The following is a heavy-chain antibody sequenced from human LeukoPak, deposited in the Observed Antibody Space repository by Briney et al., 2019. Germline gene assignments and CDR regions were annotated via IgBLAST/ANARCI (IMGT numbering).Heavy chain of an antibody. CDR3: ARDRENYDSSGYCLFDY. V-gene: IGHV3-30-3*01. J-gene: IGHJ4*02. Sequence: GGSLRLSCAASGFTFSSYAMSWVRQAPGKGLEWVAVISYDGSNKYYADSVKGRFTISRDNSKNTLYLQMNSLRAEDTAVYYCARDRENYDSSGYCLFDYWGQGTLVTVSS. D-gene: IGHD3-22*01. CDR2: ISYDGSNK. CDR1: GFTFSSYA.